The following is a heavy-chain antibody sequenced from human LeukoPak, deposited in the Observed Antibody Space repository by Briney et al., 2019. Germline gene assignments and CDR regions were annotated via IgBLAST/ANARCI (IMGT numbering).Heavy chain of an antibody. J-gene: IGHJ4*02. CDR2: IRSQAYSGTT. D-gene: IGHD2-15*01. V-gene: IGHV3-49*04. CDR3: TRDIVNISQPYYFDY. CDR1: GFTFGYHA. Sequence: PGGSLRLSCTASGFTFGYHAINWVRQAPGRGLEWVGFIRSQAYSGTTEYATSVKYRFTISRDDSKSIAYLQMNSLKTEDTAVYYCTRDIVNISQPYYFDYWGQGTLVTVSS.